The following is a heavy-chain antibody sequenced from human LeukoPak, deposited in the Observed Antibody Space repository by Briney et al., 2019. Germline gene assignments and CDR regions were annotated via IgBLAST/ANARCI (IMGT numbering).Heavy chain of an antibody. Sequence: PSETLSLTCAVSGGSISSGGYSWSWIRQPPGKGLEWIGYIYHSGSTYYNPSLKSRVTISVDRSKNQFPLKLSSVTAADTAVYYCARAAGMRGYFDYWGQGTLVTVSS. D-gene: IGHD3-10*01. J-gene: IGHJ4*02. CDR3: ARAAGMRGYFDY. CDR2: IYHSGST. CDR1: GGSISSGGYS. V-gene: IGHV4-30-2*01.